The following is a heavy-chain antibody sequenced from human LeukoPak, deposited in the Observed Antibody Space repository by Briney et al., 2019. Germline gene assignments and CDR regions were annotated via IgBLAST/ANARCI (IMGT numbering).Heavy chain of an antibody. J-gene: IGHJ4*02. CDR1: GFTFSSYG. V-gene: IGHV3-30*18. CDR3: AKEDDLEWLVY. CDR2: ISYDGSNK. D-gene: IGHD3-3*01. Sequence: HPGGSLRLSCAASGFTFSSYGMHGVRQAPGKGLEWVAVISYDGSNKYYADSVKGRFTISRDNSQNTLYLQMNSLRAEDTAVYYCAKEDDLEWLVYWGQGTLVTVSS.